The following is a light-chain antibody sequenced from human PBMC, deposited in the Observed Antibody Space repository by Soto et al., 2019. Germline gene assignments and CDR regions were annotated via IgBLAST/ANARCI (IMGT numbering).Light chain of an antibody. V-gene: IGKV1-39*01. CDR1: QDVSKY. J-gene: IGKJ2*01. Sequence: DIQMSQSPSWLSASVGDRGTITCQASQDVSKYLNWYQQKPGKAPKLVIYAASTLQSGVPSRLSGSGYGTDFTLTISGLKPEDFATYYCQQSYSNTYTFGQGTKVDIK. CDR3: QQSYSNTYT. CDR2: AAS.